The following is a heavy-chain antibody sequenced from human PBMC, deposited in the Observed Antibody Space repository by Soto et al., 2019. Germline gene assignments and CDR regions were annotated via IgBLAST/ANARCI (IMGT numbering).Heavy chain of an antibody. CDR3: AHRLSGYNWNGGYFDY. J-gene: IGHJ4*02. CDR2: IYWDDDK. D-gene: IGHD1-1*01. Sequence: QITLKESGPTVVKPTQTLTLTCAFSGFSLTSRPMGVGWIRQPPGKALEWLAVIYWDDDKRYSPSLKSRLAITKDTSGNLVVLTMTNMDPVDTATHYCAHRLSGYNWNGGYFDYWGQGALVTVSS. CDR1: GFSLTSRPMG. V-gene: IGHV2-5*02.